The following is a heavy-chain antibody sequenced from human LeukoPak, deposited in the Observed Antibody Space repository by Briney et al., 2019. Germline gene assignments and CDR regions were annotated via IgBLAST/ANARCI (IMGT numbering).Heavy chain of an antibody. CDR3: ARAFAHRGFDP. Sequence: SETLSLTCTVSGGSISSGSYYWSWIRQPAGKGLEWIGRIYTSGDTNYNPSLKSRVTISVDTSKNQFSLKVRSVTAADTAVYYCARAFAHRGFDPWGQGTLVTVSS. V-gene: IGHV4-61*02. D-gene: IGHD3-10*01. CDR2: IYTSGDT. J-gene: IGHJ5*02. CDR1: GGSISSGSYY.